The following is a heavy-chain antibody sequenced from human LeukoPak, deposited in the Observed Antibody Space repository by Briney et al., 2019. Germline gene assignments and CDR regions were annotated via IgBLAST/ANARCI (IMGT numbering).Heavy chain of an antibody. Sequence: SETLSLTCTVSGGSISSYYWSWIRQPPGKGLEWIGYIYYSGCTNYNPSLKSRVTISVDTSKNQFSLKLSSVTAADTAVYYCARAPSVESYYYYYGMDVWGQGTTVTVSS. D-gene: IGHD3-3*01. CDR2: IYYSGCT. CDR1: GGSISSYY. CDR3: ARAPSVESYYYYYGMDV. V-gene: IGHV4-59*01. J-gene: IGHJ6*02.